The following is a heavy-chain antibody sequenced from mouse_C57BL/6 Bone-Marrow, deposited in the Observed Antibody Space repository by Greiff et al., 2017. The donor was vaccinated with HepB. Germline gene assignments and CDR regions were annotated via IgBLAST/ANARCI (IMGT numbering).Heavy chain of an antibody. J-gene: IGHJ2*01. Sequence: EVKLEESGPGLVKPSQSLSLTCSVTGYSITSGYYWHWIRQFPGNKLEWMGYISYDGSNNYNPSLKNRISITRDTSKNQFFLKLNAVTTEDTATYYCARKADFLFDYWGQGTTLTVSS. CDR2: ISYDGSN. CDR3: ARKADFLFDY. CDR1: GYSITSGYY. V-gene: IGHV3-6*01.